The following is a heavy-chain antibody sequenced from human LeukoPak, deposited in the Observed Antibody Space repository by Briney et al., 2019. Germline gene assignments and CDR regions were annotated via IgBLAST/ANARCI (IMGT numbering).Heavy chain of an antibody. CDR1: GYTFIGNY. Sequence: ASVKVSCKTSGYTFIGNYMHWVRQAPGQGFEWMGWINPNGGVTDYAQKFQGRVTMTRDTSISTAYMELRGLRSDDTALYYCARDSTPLDYWGQGTLVTVSP. CDR3: ARDSTPLDY. CDR2: INPNGGVT. J-gene: IGHJ4*02. V-gene: IGHV1-2*02.